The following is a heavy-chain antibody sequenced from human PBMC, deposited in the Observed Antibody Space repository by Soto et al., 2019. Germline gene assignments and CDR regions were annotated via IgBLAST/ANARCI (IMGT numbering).Heavy chain of an antibody. CDR1: GFIFSNYN. CDR3: ARDYCSGGSCYTIFDY. V-gene: IGHV3-64*01. D-gene: IGHD2-15*01. Sequence: GGSLRLSCAASGFIFSNYNMHWVRQAPGKGLEYVSGISGSGGSTFFGNSVKGRFTISRDNSKNTLYLQMGSLRAEDMAVYYCARDYCSGGSCYTIFDYWGQGP. J-gene: IGHJ4*02. CDR2: ISGSGGST.